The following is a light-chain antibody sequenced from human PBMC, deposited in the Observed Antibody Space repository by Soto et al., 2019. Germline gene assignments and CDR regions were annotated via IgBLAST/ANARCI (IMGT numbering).Light chain of an antibody. J-gene: IGKJ4*02. CDR1: QSISTG. V-gene: IGKV1-5*03. CDR2: NAS. Sequence: DIQMTQSPSTLSASVGDRVTITCRASQSISTGLAWYQQKPGKAPKLLIYNASSFEGGVPSRFSGSGSGTDFNITISSLQPDDFATYYCQQYGTFPRTFGGGTTVDIK. CDR3: QQYGTFPRT.